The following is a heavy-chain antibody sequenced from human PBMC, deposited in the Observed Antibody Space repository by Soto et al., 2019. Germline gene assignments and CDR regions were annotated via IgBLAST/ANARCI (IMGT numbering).Heavy chain of an antibody. D-gene: IGHD3-10*01. CDR3: ARSPRGEAPLYFDY. CDR1: GGSISSYY. CDR2: IHYSGST. J-gene: IGHJ4*02. V-gene: IGHV4-59*01. Sequence: SETLSLTCTVSGGSISSYYWSWIRLPPGKGLEWIGYIHYSGSTNYNPSLKSRVTISVDTSKNQYSLKLSSGTAADTAVYYCARSPRGEAPLYFDYWGKGTLVTVSS.